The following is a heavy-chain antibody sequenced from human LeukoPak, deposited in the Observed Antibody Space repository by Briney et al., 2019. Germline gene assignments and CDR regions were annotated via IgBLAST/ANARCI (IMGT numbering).Heavy chain of an antibody. J-gene: IGHJ3*02. CDR3: ARGRDGYNLVDAFDI. Sequence: GGSLRLSCGASGFTFSNYGMLWVRQAPGKGLEWVAFIRYDGNNKLYADSMKGRFTISRDNSKNTLYLHINSLRAEDTAVYYCARGRDGYNLVDAFDIWGQGILVIVSS. D-gene: IGHD5-24*01. V-gene: IGHV3-30*02. CDR2: IRYDGNNK. CDR1: GFTFSNYG.